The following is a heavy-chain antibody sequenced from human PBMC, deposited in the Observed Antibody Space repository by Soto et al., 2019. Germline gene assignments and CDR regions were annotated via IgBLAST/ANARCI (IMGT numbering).Heavy chain of an antibody. J-gene: IGHJ4*02. CDR3: ARVNRGYSGYDIDY. Sequence: ASVKVSGKASGGTFSSYTISWVRQAPGQGLEWMGRIIPILGIANYAQKFQGRVTITADKSTSTAYMELSSLRSEDTAVYYCARVNRGYSGYDIDYWGQGILVNVSS. CDR1: GGTFSSYT. CDR2: IIPILGIA. D-gene: IGHD5-12*01. V-gene: IGHV1-69*02.